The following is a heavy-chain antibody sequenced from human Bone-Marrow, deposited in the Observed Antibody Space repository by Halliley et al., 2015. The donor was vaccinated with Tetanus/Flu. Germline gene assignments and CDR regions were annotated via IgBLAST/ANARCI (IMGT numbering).Heavy chain of an antibody. CDR3: ARDPPGGGDDPHYGMDV. V-gene: IGHV3-23*01. CDR1: GFTFSDYA. D-gene: IGHD2-21*02. J-gene: IGHJ6*02. Sequence: SLRLSCAASGFTFSDYAMNWVRQAPGKGLEGVSGITAGGGSTYYADSVKGRFTIYRDNSKRTLSLQMNSLRVEDSAVYYCARDPPGGGDDPHYGMDVWGQGTTVTVSS. CDR2: ITAGGGST.